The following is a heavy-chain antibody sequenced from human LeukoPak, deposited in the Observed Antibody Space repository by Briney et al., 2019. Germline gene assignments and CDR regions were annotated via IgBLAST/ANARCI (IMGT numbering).Heavy chain of an antibody. Sequence: PGGSLRLSCAASGFTCSSYAMNWVRQAPGKGLEWVSTISGSGGSTYYADSVKGRFTISRDNSKNTLYLQMNSLRAEDTAVYYCAKVQWELGPSFDAFDIWGQGTMVTVSS. D-gene: IGHD1-26*01. CDR1: GFTCSSYA. CDR2: ISGSGGST. J-gene: IGHJ3*02. V-gene: IGHV3-23*01. CDR3: AKVQWELGPSFDAFDI.